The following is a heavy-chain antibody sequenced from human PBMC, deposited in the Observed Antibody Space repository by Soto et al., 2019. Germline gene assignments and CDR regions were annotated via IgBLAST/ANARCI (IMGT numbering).Heavy chain of an antibody. Sequence: QVQLQQWGAGLLKPSETLSLICAVYGGSFSGYFWSWIRQSPGKGLEWIGEINHSGSTNYNPSLKSRVIISVDTSKNQFSLNLGSVTAADTAVYYCARRPLEAAGTRDFDYWGQGTLVTVSS. V-gene: IGHV4-34*01. J-gene: IGHJ4*02. CDR3: ARRPLEAAGTRDFDY. CDR1: GGSFSGYF. CDR2: INHSGST. D-gene: IGHD6-13*01.